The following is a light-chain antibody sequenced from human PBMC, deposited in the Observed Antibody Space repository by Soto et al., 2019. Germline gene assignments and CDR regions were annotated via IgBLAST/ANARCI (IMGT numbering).Light chain of an antibody. V-gene: IGLV1-40*01. J-gene: IGLJ3*02. CDR3: QSHDRTLSGSNWV. CDR2: ANS. CDR1: SSNIGAGFD. Sequence: QLVLTQPPSVSGAPGQRVTISCTGSSSNIGAGFDVNWYQQFPGTAPKLIIYANSNRPSGVPDRFFSSKSGTSASLTITGLQAGDEADYYCQSHDRTLSGSNWVFGGGTKVTVL.